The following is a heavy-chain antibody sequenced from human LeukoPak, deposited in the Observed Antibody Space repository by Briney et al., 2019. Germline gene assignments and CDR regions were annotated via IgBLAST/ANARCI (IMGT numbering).Heavy chain of an antibody. Sequence: GGSLRLSCAASGFTFSTYAMHWLRQAPGKGLEWVAVISYDGSNTYYADSVKGRFTISRDNSKNTLYLQMNSLRPEDTALYGCAREDDIWSGNGFDIWGQGTMVTVSS. CDR3: AREDDIWSGNGFDI. CDR1: GFTFSTYA. CDR2: ISYDGSNT. V-gene: IGHV3-30-3*01. J-gene: IGHJ3*02. D-gene: IGHD3-3*01.